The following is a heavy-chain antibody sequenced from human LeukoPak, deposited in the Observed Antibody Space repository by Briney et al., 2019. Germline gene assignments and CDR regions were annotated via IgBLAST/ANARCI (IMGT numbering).Heavy chain of an antibody. D-gene: IGHD1-26*01. J-gene: IGHJ4*02. CDR2: IIPIFGTA. CDR3: ARDETGPEWELPFGY. CDR1: GGTFSSYA. Sequence: SVKVSCKASGGTFSSYAISWVRQAPGQGLEWMGRIIPIFGTANYAQKFQGRVTITTDESTSAAYMELSSLRPEDTAVYYCARDETGPEWELPFGYRGQGTLVTVSS. V-gene: IGHV1-69*05.